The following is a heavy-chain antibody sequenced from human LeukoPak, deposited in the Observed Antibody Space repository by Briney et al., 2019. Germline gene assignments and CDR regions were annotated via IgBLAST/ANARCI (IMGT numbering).Heavy chain of an antibody. Sequence: KPSETLSLTCTVSGGSISLYYWSWIRQPPGKGLELIGYIYYSGSTKYNPSLQSRVTISLDTSKNQFSLRLSSVTAADTAVYYCARIINGAFDIWGQGIMVTVSS. CDR1: GGSISLYY. J-gene: IGHJ3*02. CDR3: ARIINGAFDI. V-gene: IGHV4-59*01. CDR2: IYYSGST. D-gene: IGHD2-8*01.